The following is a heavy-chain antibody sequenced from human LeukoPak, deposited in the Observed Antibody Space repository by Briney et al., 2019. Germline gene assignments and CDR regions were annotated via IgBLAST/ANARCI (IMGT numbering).Heavy chain of an antibody. CDR2: INPSGGST. Sequence: ASVKVSCKASGYTFTSYYMHWVRQAPGQGLEWMGIINPSGGSTSYAQKFQGRVTMTRDTSTSTVYMELSSLRSEDTAVYYCASYHLALRQDNYYYYGVDVWGQGTTVTVSS. D-gene: IGHD2-2*01. CDR1: GYTFTSYY. CDR3: ASYHLALRQDNYYYYGVDV. J-gene: IGHJ6*02. V-gene: IGHV1-46*01.